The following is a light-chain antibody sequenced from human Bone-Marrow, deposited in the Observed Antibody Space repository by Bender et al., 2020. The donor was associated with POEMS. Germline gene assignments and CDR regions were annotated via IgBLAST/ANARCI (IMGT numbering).Light chain of an antibody. V-gene: IGLV3-25*03. CDR1: ALAKEY. Sequence: SYELTQPSSMSVSPGQTARITCSADALAKEYAYWYQQKPGQAPVVVIYKDNERPSGIPERFSGSSSGTTVTLTISGVQAQDEADYYCQSAETSGTPFYVFGSGTKVTVL. J-gene: IGLJ1*01. CDR3: QSAETSGTPFYV. CDR2: KDN.